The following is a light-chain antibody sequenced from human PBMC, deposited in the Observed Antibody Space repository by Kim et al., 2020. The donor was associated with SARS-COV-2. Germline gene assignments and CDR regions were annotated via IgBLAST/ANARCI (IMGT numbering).Light chain of an antibody. J-gene: IGKJ3*01. CDR2: GAS. CDR1: QSVSSSY. CDR3: QQYGSSLLFT. V-gene: IGKV3-20*01. Sequence: PGERATRSCRASQSVSSSYLAWYQQKPGQAPRLLIYGASSRATGIPDRFSGSGSGTDFTLTISRLEPEDFAVYYCQQYGSSLLFTFGPGTKVDIK.